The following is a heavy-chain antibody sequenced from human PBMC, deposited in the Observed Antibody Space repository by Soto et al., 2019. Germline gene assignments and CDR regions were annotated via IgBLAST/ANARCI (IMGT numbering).Heavy chain of an antibody. CDR2: ISGSGSSI. CDR3: ATDSGSYSGYSYYAMDV. CDR1: VLTGSGYE. V-gene: IGHV3-48*03. D-gene: IGHD1-26*01. J-gene: IGHJ6*02. Sequence: GALRRSCTASVLTGSGYEMNWVRQAPGKGLEWVSSISGSGSSISYADSVRGRFIITRDNAENSLYLQMNSLRAEDTAVYYCATDSGSYSGYSYYAMDVWGQGTTVTVSS.